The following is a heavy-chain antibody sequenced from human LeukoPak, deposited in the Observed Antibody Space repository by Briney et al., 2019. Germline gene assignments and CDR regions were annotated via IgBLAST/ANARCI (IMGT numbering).Heavy chain of an antibody. V-gene: IGHV4-59*01. Sequence: PSETLSLTCTVSGDSIRSYYWAWIRQPPGKGLEWIGYIYYSGSTNYNPSLKSRVTISVDTSKNQFSLKMSSVTAADTAVYYCARARDGHINNWFDPWGQGTLVTVSS. J-gene: IGHJ5*02. D-gene: IGHD5-24*01. CDR1: GDSIRSYY. CDR2: IYYSGST. CDR3: ARARDGHINNWFDP.